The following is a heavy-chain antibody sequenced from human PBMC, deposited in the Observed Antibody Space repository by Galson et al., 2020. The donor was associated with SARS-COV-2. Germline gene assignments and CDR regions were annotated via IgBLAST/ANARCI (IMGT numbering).Heavy chain of an antibody. CDR3: TATRAY. V-gene: IGHV3-74*01. Sequence: GGSLRLSCAASGLTFSTYWMHWVRQPPGKGLVWFQRINSDVNSTSYADSVKGRFTISRDNAKNTLYLQMNSLRVEDTAVYYCTATRAYWGQGTLVTVSS. CDR1: GLTFSTYW. D-gene: IGHD1-26*01. CDR2: INSDVNST. J-gene: IGHJ4*02.